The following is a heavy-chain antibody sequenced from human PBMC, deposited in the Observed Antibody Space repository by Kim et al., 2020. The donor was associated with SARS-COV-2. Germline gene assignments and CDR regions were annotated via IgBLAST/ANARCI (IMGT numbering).Heavy chain of an antibody. Sequence: ASVKVSCKASGYTFTGYYMHWVRQAPGQGLEWMGWINPNSGGTNYAQKFQGRVTMTRDTSISTAYMELSRLRSDDTAVYYCARDQESAVELTYDYYGMDVWGQGTTVTVSS. J-gene: IGHJ6*02. CDR1: GYTFTGYY. CDR3: ARDQESAVELTYDYYGMDV. D-gene: IGHD1-7*01. V-gene: IGHV1-2*02. CDR2: INPNSGGT.